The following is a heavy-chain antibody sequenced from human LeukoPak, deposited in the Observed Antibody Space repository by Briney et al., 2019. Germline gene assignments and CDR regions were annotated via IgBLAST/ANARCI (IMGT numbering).Heavy chain of an antibody. CDR3: VRGYSYGFPY. D-gene: IGHD5-18*01. V-gene: IGHV3-48*01. J-gene: IGHJ4*02. Sequence: GGSLRLSCATSGFSLSTYSMSWVRQAPGKGLEWISYISSSSTGTMYYADSVKGRFTTSRDTAKNSLYLQMNSLRAEDTAVYYCVRGYSYGFPYWGQGTLVTVSS. CDR2: ISSSSTGTM. CDR1: GFSLSTYS.